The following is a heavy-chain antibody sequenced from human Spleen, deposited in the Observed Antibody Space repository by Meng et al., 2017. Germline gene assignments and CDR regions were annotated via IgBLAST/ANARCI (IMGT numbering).Heavy chain of an antibody. CDR1: GYSISSGYY. CDR3: ARALGTKYNYDY. J-gene: IGHJ4*02. D-gene: IGHD7-27*01. Sequence: GSLRLSCTVSGYSISSGYYWGWIRQPPGKGLEWIGSIYHSGSTYYNPSLKSRVTISVDTSKNQFSLKLSSVTAADTAVYYCARALGTKYNYDYWGQGALVTVSS. V-gene: IGHV4-38-2*02. CDR2: IYHSGST.